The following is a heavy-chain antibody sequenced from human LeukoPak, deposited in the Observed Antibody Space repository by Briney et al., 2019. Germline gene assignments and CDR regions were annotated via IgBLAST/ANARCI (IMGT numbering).Heavy chain of an antibody. V-gene: IGHV1-2*02. CDR1: GYTFTGYY. CDR3: ARDPGSGYDSYFDY. D-gene: IGHD5-12*01. CDR2: INPNSGGT. Sequence: ASVKVSCKASGYTFTGYYMHWVRQAPGQGLEWMGWINPNSGGTNYAQKFQGRVTMTRDTSISTAYMELSRLRSDDTAVYYCARDPGSGYDSYFDYWGQGNVVTVSS. J-gene: IGHJ4*02.